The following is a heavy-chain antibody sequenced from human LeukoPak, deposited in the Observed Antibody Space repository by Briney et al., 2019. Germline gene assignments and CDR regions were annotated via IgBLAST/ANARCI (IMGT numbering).Heavy chain of an antibody. J-gene: IGHJ4*02. CDR2: INSDSSAI. CDR1: GFTFSSYS. Sequence: GGSLRLSCVDSGFTFSSYSMNRGRQAPGKGVDWISGINSDSSAIYYADSVKGRFTISRDNAKNSLYLQMNSLRAEDTAVYYCARSYTGYDLWGQGTLVTVSS. CDR3: ARSYTGYDL. D-gene: IGHD5-12*01. V-gene: IGHV3-48*01.